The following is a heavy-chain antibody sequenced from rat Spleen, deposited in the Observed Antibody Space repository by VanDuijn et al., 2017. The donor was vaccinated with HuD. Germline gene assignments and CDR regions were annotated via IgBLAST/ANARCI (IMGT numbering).Heavy chain of an antibody. V-gene: IGHV5-17*01. Sequence: EVQLVESGGGLVQPGNSLKLSCAASGFTFSDYAMAWVRQSPKKGLEWVATIIYDGSSTYYRDSVKGRFTISRDNAKSTLYLQMDSLRSEDTATYYCARSDGVHYYLPFADWGHGTLVTASS. CDR1: GFTFSDYA. CDR3: ARSDGVHYYLPFAD. D-gene: IGHD1-1*01. CDR2: IIYDGSST. J-gene: IGHJ3*01.